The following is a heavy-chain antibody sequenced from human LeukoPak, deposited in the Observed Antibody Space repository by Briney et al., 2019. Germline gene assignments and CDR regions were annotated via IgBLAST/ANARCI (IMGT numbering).Heavy chain of an antibody. D-gene: IGHD2-15*01. CDR3: ARRGYCSGSGCYDY. CDR1: GYRFTSYW. V-gene: IGHV5-10-1*01. J-gene: IGHJ4*02. Sequence: GESLKISCKGSGYRFTSYWISWVRQMPGKGLEWMGIIDPSDSYTNYSPSFQGHVTISTDKSISTAYLQWTSLKASDTAMYYCARRGYCSGSGCYDYWGQGTVVTVSS. CDR2: IDPSDSYT.